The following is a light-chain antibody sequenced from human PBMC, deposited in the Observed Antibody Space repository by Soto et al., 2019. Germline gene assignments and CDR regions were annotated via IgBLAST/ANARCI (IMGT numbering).Light chain of an antibody. CDR2: DAS. J-gene: IGKJ4*01. Sequence: EIVLTQSPATLSLSPGERASLSCRASLSVSGYLAWYQQKPGQAPRLLIYDASNRATGIPARFSGSGSGTDFTLTISSLEPEDFAVYYCHQRSNWPSTFGGGTKVEIK. CDR1: LSVSGY. V-gene: IGKV3-11*01. CDR3: HQRSNWPST.